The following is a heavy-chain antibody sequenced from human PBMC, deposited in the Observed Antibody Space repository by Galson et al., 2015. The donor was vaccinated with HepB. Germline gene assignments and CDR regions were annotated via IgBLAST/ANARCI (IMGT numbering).Heavy chain of an antibody. CDR1: GFTFSSHA. Sequence: SLRLSCAASGFTFSSHAMSWVRQAPGKGLEWVSAISGSGTGTYYAQSVKGQFTISRDNSRNTLYLRMNSLRAEDTAIYYCAKGITGTPSRPVDYWGQGTLVTVSS. CDR3: AKGITGTPSRPVDY. D-gene: IGHD1-7*01. V-gene: IGHV3-23*01. CDR2: ISGSGTGT. J-gene: IGHJ4*02.